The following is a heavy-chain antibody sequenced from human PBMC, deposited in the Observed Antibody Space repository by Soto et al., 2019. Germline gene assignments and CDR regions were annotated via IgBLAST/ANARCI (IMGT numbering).Heavy chain of an antibody. CDR3: ARSYYDSSAYTNYFDW. CDR1: GSYISSDVFS. J-gene: IGHJ4*02. V-gene: IGHV4-30-2*01. CDR2: IYHSGST. Sequence: SDTLSRTCAVSGSYISSDVFSWSWIRRPPGKVLECIGYIYHSGSTYYNPSLKSRVTISVDRSKNQFSLKVSSVTAADTSVYYCARSYYDSSAYTNYFDWWGQGTLVTVS. D-gene: IGHD3-22*01.